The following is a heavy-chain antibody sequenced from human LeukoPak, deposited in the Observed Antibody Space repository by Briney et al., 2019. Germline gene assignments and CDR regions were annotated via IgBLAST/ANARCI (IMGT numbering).Heavy chain of an antibody. CDR3: AKDRDFWSGYRYYFDY. V-gene: IGHV3-30*18. CDR1: GCTFSSYG. CDR2: ISYDGSNK. Sequence: TAGSLRLSCAASGCTFSSYGMYWVRQAPGKGLEWVGVISYDGSNKYYADSVKGRFTISRDNSKNTLYLQMNSPRAEATAVYYCAKDRDFWSGYRYYFDYWGQGTLVTVSS. J-gene: IGHJ4*02. D-gene: IGHD3-3*01.